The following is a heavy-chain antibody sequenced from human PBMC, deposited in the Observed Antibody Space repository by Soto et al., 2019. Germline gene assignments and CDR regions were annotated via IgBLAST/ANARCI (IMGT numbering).Heavy chain of an antibody. D-gene: IGHD2-15*01. Sequence: SETLSLTCTVSGGSVSSNSYSWGWIRQSPGKGLEWIGTIYSSENTYYNPSLLSRVTISVDTSKNQFSLRLSSVTAADTAVYYGARAGAATLSDYWGQGTLVTVSS. CDR1: GGSVSSNSYS. J-gene: IGHJ4*02. CDR3: ARAGAATLSDY. V-gene: IGHV4-39*01. CDR2: IYSSENT.